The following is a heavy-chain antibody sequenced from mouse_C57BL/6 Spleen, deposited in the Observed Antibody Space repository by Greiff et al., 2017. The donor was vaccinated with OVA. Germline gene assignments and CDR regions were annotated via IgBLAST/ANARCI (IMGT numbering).Heavy chain of an antibody. V-gene: IGHV5-6*01. CDR2: ISSCGSYT. J-gene: IGHJ3*01. CDR1: GFTFSSYG. CDR3: ARHDGGYYPAWFAY. D-gene: IGHD2-3*01. Sequence: EVMLVESGGDLVKPGGSLKLSCAASGFTFSSYGMSWVRQTPDKRLEWVANISSCGSYTYYPDSVKGRFTISRDNAKNTLYLQMSSLKSEDTAMYYCARHDGGYYPAWFAYWGQGTLVTVSS.